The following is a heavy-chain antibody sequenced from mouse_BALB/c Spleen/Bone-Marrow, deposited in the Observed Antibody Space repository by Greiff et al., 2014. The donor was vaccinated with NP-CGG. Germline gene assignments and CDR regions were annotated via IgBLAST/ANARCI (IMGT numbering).Heavy chain of an antibody. V-gene: IGHV7-3*02. J-gene: IGHJ1*01. CDR1: GFTFTDYY. Sequence: EVQLVESGGGSVQPGGSLRLSCATSGFTFTDYYMSWVRQPPGKALEWLGFIRNKANGYTTECSASVKGRFTISRDNSQRILYLQMNTLRAEDSATYYCARDENVGIYWYFDVWGAGTTVIVSS. CDR2: IRNKANGYTT. CDR3: ARDENVGIYWYFDV.